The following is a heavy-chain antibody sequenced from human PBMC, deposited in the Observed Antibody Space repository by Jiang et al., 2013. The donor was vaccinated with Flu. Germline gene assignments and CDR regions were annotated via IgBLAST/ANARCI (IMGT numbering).Heavy chain of an antibody. CDR1: GFTFSSYS. CDR2: ISSSSSTI. D-gene: IGHD5-12*01. CDR3: AREISGYDWVHYGMDV. V-gene: IGHV3-48*01. Sequence: SCAASGFTFSSYSMNWVRQAPGKGLEWVSYISSSSSTIYYADSVKGRFTISRDNAKNSLYLQMNSLRAEDTAVYYCAREISGYDWVHYGMDVWGQGTTVTVSS. J-gene: IGHJ6*02.